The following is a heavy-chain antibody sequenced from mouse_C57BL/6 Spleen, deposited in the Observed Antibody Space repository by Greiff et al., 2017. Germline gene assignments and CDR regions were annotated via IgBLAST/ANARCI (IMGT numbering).Heavy chain of an antibody. CDR1: GFNIKDYY. CDR3: ARYASPYYAMDY. CDR2: IDPEDGDT. Sequence: EVQLVEPGAELVKPGASVKLSCTASGFNIKDYYMHWVKQRTEQGLEWIGRIDPEDGDTKYDQKFQGKAPITADTSSNTAYLQLSSLTSADTAGYDCARYASPYYAMDYWGQGTSVTVSS. J-gene: IGHJ4*01. V-gene: IGHV14-2*01. D-gene: IGHD6-1*01.